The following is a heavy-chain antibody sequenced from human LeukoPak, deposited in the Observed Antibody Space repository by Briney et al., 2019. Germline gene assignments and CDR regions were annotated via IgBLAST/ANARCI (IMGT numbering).Heavy chain of an antibody. Sequence: TGGSLRLPCAASGFSFSDYYMHWVRQAPGKGLEGVSAISSSSSYIYYPDSVKGRFTISRDNAENSVSLQMHGLRAGDTAVYFCARGEHKATITGLDSWGQGTLVTVSS. D-gene: IGHD5-24*01. V-gene: IGHV3-21*01. J-gene: IGHJ4*02. CDR1: GFSFSDYY. CDR2: ISSSSSYI. CDR3: ARGEHKATITGLDS.